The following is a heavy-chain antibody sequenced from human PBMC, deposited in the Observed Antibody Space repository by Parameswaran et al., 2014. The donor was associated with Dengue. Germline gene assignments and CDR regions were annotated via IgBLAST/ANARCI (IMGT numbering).Heavy chain of an antibody. Sequence: WIRQPPGKGLEWLAFMSYDGTNKFYADSVKGRFTISRDNSRNTLFLQMSSLRADDTAIYYCATVWSDDRNDGMGVWGQGTTVTVSS. J-gene: IGHJ6*02. D-gene: IGHD3-3*01. CDR2: MSYDGTNK. CDR3: ATVWSDDRNDGMGV. V-gene: IGHV3-30*03.